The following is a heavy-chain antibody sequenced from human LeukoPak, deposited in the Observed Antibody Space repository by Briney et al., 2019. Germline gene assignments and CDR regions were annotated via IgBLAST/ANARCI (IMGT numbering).Heavy chain of an antibody. CDR3: AKVTVNFGELPWYYYYYGMDV. D-gene: IGHD3-10*01. Sequence: GGSLRLSCAASGFTFSCYAMSWVRQAPGKGLEWVLAISGSGGSTYYADSVKGRFTISRDNSKNTLYLQMTSLRAEDTAVYYCAKVTVNFGELPWYYYYYGMDVWGQGTTVTVSS. J-gene: IGHJ6*02. CDR1: GFTFSCYA. CDR2: ISGSGGST. V-gene: IGHV3-23*01.